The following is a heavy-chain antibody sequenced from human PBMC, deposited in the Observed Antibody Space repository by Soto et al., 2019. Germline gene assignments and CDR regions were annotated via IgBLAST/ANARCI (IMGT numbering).Heavy chain of an antibody. Sequence: EVQLVESGGDLVKPGGSLRLSCAASGFTFSNAWMTWVRQAPGKGLEWVGRIKSKTDGGTTDYAAPVKGRFTISRDDSKNTPYLQMNSLKPEDAAVYYCTPGHYSRYWSRDYWGQGTLVTVSS. CDR2: IKSKTDGGTT. D-gene: IGHD2-8*02. CDR3: TPGHYSRYWSRDY. V-gene: IGHV3-15*01. CDR1: GFTFSNAW. J-gene: IGHJ4*02.